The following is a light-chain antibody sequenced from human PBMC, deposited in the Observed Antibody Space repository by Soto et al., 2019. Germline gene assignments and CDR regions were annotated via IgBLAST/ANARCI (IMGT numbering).Light chain of an antibody. J-gene: IGKJ3*01. CDR3: QQYGSSPRFT. V-gene: IGKV3-20*01. CDR1: QSVRSSY. Sequence: EIIFTQAPGTLSLSPGERATLACRSSQSVRSSYLAWYQQKPGQAPRLLIYGASTRATGIPDRFSGSGSGTDFTLTISRLEPEDFAVYYCQQYGSSPRFTFGPGTKVDXK. CDR2: GAS.